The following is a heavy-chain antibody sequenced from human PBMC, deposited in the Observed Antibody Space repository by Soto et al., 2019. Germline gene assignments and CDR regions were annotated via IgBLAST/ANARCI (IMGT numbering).Heavy chain of an antibody. D-gene: IGHD3-22*01. CDR2: ISYDGSNK. CDR1: GFTFSSYA. Sequence: QVQLVESGGGVVQPGRSLRLSCAASGFTFSSYAMHWVRQAPGKGLEWVAVISYDGSNKYYADSVKGRFTISRDNSKNXLYLQMNSLRAEDTAVYYCAREYYYDSSGYYPIDYWGQGTLVTVSS. V-gene: IGHV3-30-3*01. CDR3: AREYYYDSSGYYPIDY. J-gene: IGHJ4*02.